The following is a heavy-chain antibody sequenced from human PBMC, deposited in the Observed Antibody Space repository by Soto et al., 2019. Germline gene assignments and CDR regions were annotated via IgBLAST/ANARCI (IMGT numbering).Heavy chain of an antibody. Sequence: ASVKVSCKASGYTFTSYGISWVRQAPGQGLEWMGWISAYNGNTNYAQKLQGRVTMTTDTSTSTAYMELRSLRSDDTAVYYCARDRDCSSTSCYSTGIYYYYGMDVWG. CDR3: ARDRDCSSTSCYSTGIYYYYGMDV. V-gene: IGHV1-18*01. CDR2: ISAYNGNT. CDR1: GYTFTSYG. D-gene: IGHD2-2*01. J-gene: IGHJ6*02.